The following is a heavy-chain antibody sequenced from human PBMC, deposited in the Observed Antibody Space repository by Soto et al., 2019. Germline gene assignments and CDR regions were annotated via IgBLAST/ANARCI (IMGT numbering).Heavy chain of an antibody. Sequence: SLKLSCEASGFTLDDYAMHWVRQVPGKGLDWVSGINWNSGSIGYGDSVKGRFAISRDNAKNSLHLQMNSLSAEDTAFYYCVKDESINWYSGHFRHWGQGTLVTVSS. CDR2: INWNSGSI. V-gene: IGHV3-9*01. J-gene: IGHJ1*01. CDR3: VKDESINWYSGHFRH. CDR1: GFTLDDYA. D-gene: IGHD6-13*01.